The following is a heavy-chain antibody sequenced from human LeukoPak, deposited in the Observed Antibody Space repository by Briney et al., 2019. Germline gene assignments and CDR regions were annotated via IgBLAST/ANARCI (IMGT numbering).Heavy chain of an antibody. CDR3: ARETGPTVFDH. D-gene: IGHD4-17*01. J-gene: IGHJ4*02. CDR1: GDSITSFS. V-gene: IGHV4-59*01. CDR2: VYYSGST. Sequence: ASETLSLTCAVSGDSITSFSWNWIRQPPGKGLEWIGYVYYSGSTNYNPSLRSRVSTSVDTSKKRFSLNLTSVTAADTAVYFCARETGPTVFDHWGQGVLVTVSS.